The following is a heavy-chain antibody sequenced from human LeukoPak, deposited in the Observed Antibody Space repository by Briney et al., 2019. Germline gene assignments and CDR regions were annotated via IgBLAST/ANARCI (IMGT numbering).Heavy chain of an antibody. J-gene: IGHJ4*02. V-gene: IGHV3-23*01. D-gene: IGHD6-19*01. CDR3: AKDPRPNSSGWYGGPFDD. Sequence: GGSLRLSCAASGFTFSSYAMSWVRQAPGKGLEWVSAISGSGGSTYYADSVKGRFTISRDNSKNTLYLQMNSLRAEDTAVYYCAKDPRPNSSGWYGGPFDDWGQGTLVTVSS. CDR2: ISGSGGST. CDR1: GFTFSSYA.